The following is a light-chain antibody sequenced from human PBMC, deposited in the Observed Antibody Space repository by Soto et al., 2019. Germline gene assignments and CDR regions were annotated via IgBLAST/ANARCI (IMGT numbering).Light chain of an antibody. CDR2: KAS. CDR3: QQYDVYST. Sequence: DIQITQSPSTLSGAVGCTVTITFRASRSISSWLAWYQQKPGIAPKLLIYKASTLQSGVPSRFSGSGYGTEFTLTISRLQPDDSATYYCQQYDVYSTFGKGTKVDIK. CDR1: RSISSW. J-gene: IGKJ1*01. V-gene: IGKV1-5*03.